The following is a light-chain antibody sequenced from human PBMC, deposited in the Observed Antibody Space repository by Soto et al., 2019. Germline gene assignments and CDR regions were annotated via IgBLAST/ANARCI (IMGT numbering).Light chain of an antibody. CDR3: CSYAGSSTYV. CDR2: EDD. J-gene: IGLJ1*01. CDR1: KNDVGFYKY. Sequence: QSVLTQPASVSGSPGQSITLSCTGTKNDVGFYKYVSWYQRHPGSAPTLLIFEDDQRPSGVSSRFSASKSGNTASLTISGLQAEDEAEYTCCSYAGSSTYVLGSGSKVTVL. V-gene: IGLV2-23*01.